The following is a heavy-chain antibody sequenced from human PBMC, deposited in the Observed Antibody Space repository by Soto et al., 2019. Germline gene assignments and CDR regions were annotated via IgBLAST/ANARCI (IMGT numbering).Heavy chain of an antibody. Sequence: PSETLSLTCTVSGGSISSRYYWFWIRQPPGKGLEWIGSLYYSERTYYNPSLKSRVTISVDMSKNQLSLKLSSVTAADTAVYYCARRCSGGSCPGVWGQGTLVTVSS. J-gene: IGHJ4*02. CDR1: GGSISSRYY. D-gene: IGHD2-15*01. CDR2: LYYSERT. CDR3: ARRCSGGSCPGV. V-gene: IGHV4-39*01.